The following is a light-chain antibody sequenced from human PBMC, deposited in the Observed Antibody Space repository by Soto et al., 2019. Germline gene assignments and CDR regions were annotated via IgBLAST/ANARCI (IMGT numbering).Light chain of an antibody. CDR1: QSISSW. J-gene: IGKJ1*01. CDR3: QDYHSYSSWT. Sequence: DIQMTQSPSTLSASVGDRVTITCRSSQSISSWLAWYQQKPGKDPKLLIFDASCLESGVPSRFSGSGSGTEFTLTMSSLQPDDFAPYYYQDYHSYSSWTFGLGAKVEIK. V-gene: IGKV1-5*01. CDR2: DAS.